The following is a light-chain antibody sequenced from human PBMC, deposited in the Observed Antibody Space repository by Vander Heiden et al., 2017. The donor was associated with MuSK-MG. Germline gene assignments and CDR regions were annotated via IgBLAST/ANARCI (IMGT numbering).Light chain of an antibody. J-gene: IGLJ2*01. V-gene: IGLV3-21*02. CDR1: KIGSKS. CDR2: DDS. Sequence: SYVLTQPPSGSVARGQTARITCGGNKIGSKSVHWYQQKPGQAPVLVVYDDSDRPSGIPERFSGSNSGNTATLTISRVEAGDEADYYCQVWDSSSDHVVFGGGTKLTVL. CDR3: QVWDSSSDHVV.